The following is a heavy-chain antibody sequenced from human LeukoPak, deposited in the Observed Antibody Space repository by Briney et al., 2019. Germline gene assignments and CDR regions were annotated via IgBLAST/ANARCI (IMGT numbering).Heavy chain of an antibody. CDR3: AREKYYYDSSGSPNWFDP. D-gene: IGHD3-22*01. CDR2: IYYSGST. CDR1: GGSISSYY. J-gene: IGHJ5*02. V-gene: IGHV4-59*01. Sequence: SETLSLTCTVSGGSISSYYWSWIRQPPGKGLEWIGYIYYSGSTNYNPSLKSRVTISVDPSKNQFSLKLSSVTAADTAVYYCAREKYYYDSSGSPNWFDPWGQGTLVTVSS.